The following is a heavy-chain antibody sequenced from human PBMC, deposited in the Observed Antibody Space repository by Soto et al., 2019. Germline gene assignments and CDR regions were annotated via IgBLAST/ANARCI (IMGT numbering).Heavy chain of an antibody. V-gene: IGHV3-48*03. Sequence: GSLRLSCAASVFTFSSYEMNWVRQAPGKGLEWVSYISSSGSTIYYADSVKGRFTISRDNAKNSLYLQMNSLRAEDTAVYYCARDSHPSPYWGQGTLVTVSS. CDR1: VFTFSSYE. J-gene: IGHJ4*02. CDR3: ARDSHPSPY. CDR2: ISSSGSTI.